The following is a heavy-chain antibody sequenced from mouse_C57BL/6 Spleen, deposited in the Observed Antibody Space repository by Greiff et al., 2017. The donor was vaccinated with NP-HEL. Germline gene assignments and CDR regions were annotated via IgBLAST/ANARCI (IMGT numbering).Heavy chain of an antibody. V-gene: IGHV3-6*01. CDR3: AREDDYALFDY. CDR1: GYSITSGYY. D-gene: IGHD2-4*01. Sequence: EVQLQESGPGLVKPSQSLSLTCSVTGYSITSGYYWNWIRQFPGNKLEWMGYISYDGSNNYNPSLKNRISITRDTSKNQFFLKLNSVTTEDTATYYCAREDDYALFDYWGQGTTLTVSS. CDR2: ISYDGSN. J-gene: IGHJ2*01.